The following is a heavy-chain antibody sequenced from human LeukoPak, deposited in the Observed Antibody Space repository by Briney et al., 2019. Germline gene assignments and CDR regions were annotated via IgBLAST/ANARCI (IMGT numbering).Heavy chain of an antibody. J-gene: IGHJ4*02. D-gene: IGHD3-22*01. V-gene: IGHV3-53*01. CDR2: IYSGGRT. CDR1: GFTVSSNY. CDR3: ARGDDSSRYSAPIDY. Sequence: GGSLRLSCTASGFTVSSNYMSWVRQAPGEGLEWVSVIYSGGRTYYADSVKCRLTISRDNSKNTLYLQMNSLRAEYTAVYYCARGDDSSRYSAPIDYWGQGTLVTVSS.